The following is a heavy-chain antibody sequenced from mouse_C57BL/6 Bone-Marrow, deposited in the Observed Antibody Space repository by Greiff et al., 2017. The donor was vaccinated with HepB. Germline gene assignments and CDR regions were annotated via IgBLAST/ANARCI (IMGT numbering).Heavy chain of an antibody. CDR2: IHPNSGST. V-gene: IGHV1-64*01. J-gene: IGHJ2*01. CDR3: ARIRVYFDY. Sequence: LQPGAELVKPGASVKLSCKASGYTFTSYWMHWVKQRPGQGLEWIGMIHPNSGSTNYNEKFKSKATLTVGKSSSTAYMQLSSLTSEDSAVYYCARIRVYFDYWGQGTTLTVSS. CDR1: GYTFTSYW.